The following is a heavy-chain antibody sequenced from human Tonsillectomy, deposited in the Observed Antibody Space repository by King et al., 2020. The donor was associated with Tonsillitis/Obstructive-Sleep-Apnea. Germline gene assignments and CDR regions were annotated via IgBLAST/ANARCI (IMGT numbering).Heavy chain of an antibody. D-gene: IGHD5-18*01. Sequence: VQLVESGGGLVQPGGSLRLSCAASGFTFSSYAMSWVRQAPGKGLEWVSAISGSDSNTYYADSVKGRFTISRDNSKNTLYLQMNSLRAEDRAVYYCAKGGGCTSGHPLDYWGQGTLVTVSS. V-gene: IGHV3-23*04. CDR2: ISGSDSNT. J-gene: IGHJ4*02. CDR3: AKGGGCTSGHPLDY. CDR1: GFTFSSYA.